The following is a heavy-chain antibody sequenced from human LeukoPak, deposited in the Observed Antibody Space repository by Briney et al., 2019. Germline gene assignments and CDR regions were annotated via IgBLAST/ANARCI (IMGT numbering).Heavy chain of an antibody. Sequence: ASVKVSCKASGYTFTGYFMHWVRQAPGQGLEWMGWINPNTGGTNYAQKFQGRVTMTRDTSISTAYMELSRLRSDDTAVYYCARDPPRVGLVRTEYFQHWGQGTLVTVSS. J-gene: IGHJ1*01. CDR1: GYTFTGYF. V-gene: IGHV1-2*02. CDR2: INPNTGGT. CDR3: ARDPPRVGLVRTEYFQH. D-gene: IGHD6-19*01.